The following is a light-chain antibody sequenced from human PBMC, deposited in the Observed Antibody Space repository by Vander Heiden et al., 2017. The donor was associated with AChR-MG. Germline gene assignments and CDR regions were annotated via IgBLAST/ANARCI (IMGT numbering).Light chain of an antibody. CDR1: QTFVDDN. J-gene: IGKJ1*01. CDR3: QQDGKSPWT. CDR2: DAS. V-gene: IGKV3-20*01. Sequence: EIVLTQSPGTLSLSPGERATLSCRARQTFVDDNLAWYQQKPGQAPRLLIYDASNRATDIPDRFSGSASGTDFTLTISRLEPEDFALYYCQQDGKSPWTFGQGTRVEIK.